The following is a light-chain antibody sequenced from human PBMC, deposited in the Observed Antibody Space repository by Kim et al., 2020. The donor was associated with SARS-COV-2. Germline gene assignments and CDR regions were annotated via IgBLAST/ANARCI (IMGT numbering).Light chain of an antibody. CDR3: VLYMGSGNHWV. CDR1: SGSVSTNYY. V-gene: IGLV8-61*01. J-gene: IGLJ3*02. CDR2: NTR. Sequence: QTVVTQEPSFSVSPGGTVTLTCGLSSGSVSTNYYPSWYQHTPGQPPRTLIYNTRTRSSGVPDRFSGSILGNKAALTITGAQADDECDYFCVLYMGSGNHWVFGGGTQLTVL.